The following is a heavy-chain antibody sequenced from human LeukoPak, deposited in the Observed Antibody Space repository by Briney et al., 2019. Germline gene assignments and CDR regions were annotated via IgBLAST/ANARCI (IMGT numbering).Heavy chain of an antibody. D-gene: IGHD2-15*01. V-gene: IGHV3-53*01. Sequence: GGSLRLSCAVSGFTVTSNYMTWVRQAPGRGLEWVSVIYSGGSTYYADSVKGRFTISRDNSKNTVYLQMKTLRAEDTAVYYCARDRRYCSGSTCYSGIDFWGQGTLVSVSS. CDR2: IYSGGST. J-gene: IGHJ4*02. CDR1: GFTVTSNY. CDR3: ARDRRYCSGSTCYSGIDF.